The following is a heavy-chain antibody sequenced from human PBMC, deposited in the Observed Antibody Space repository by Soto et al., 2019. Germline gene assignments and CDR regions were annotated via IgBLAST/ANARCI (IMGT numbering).Heavy chain of an antibody. V-gene: IGHV1-18*01. CDR1: GYTFTSYG. J-gene: IGHJ6*02. CDR3: AKTYSSSSYYYGMDV. D-gene: IGHD6-6*01. CDR2: ISAYNGNT. Sequence: ASVKVSCKASGYTFTSYGISWVRQAPGQGLEWMGWISAYNGNTNYAQNLQGRVTMTTDTSTSTAYMELRSLTSDDTAVYYCAKTYSSSSYYYGMDVWGQGTTVTVSS.